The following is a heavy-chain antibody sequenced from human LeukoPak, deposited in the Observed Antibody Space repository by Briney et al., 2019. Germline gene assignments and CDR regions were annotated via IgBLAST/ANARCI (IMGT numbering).Heavy chain of an antibody. CDR3: AREGPYYDSSGYYEHFDY. CDR1: GFTFSSYS. V-gene: IGHV3-21*01. CDR2: ISSSSSYI. D-gene: IGHD3-22*01. J-gene: IGHJ4*02. Sequence: GGSLRLSCAPSGFTFSSYSMNWVRQAPGKGLEWVSSISSSSSYIYYADSVKGRFTISRDNAKNSLYLQMNSLRAEDTAVYYCAREGPYYDSSGYYEHFDYWGQGTLVTVSS.